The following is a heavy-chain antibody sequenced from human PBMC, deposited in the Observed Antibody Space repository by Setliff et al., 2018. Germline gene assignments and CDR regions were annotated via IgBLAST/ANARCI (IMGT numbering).Heavy chain of an antibody. V-gene: IGHV1-18*01. CDR2: INSYNGNT. CDR1: GYSFSDYG. D-gene: IGHD6-19*01. J-gene: IGHJ6*04. CDR3: ASEYGYSSSMDV. Sequence: ASVKVSYKASGYSFSDYGISWVRQAPGQGLEWMGWINSYNGNTNYARKFQGRVTMTTDTSTSTAHMELRSLTSDDTAVYYCASEYGYSSSMDVWGNGTTVTVSS.